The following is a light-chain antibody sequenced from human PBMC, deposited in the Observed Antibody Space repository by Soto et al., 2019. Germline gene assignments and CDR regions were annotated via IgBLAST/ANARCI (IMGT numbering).Light chain of an antibody. CDR3: AAWDDSLSGLYV. CDR2: RNN. J-gene: IGLJ1*01. Sequence: QSVLTQPPSASGTPGQRVTISCSGSSSNIGSNYVYWYQQLPETAPKLLIYRNNQRPSGVPDRFSGSKSGTSASLAISGLRSEDEADYYCAAWDDSLSGLYVFGTGTKLTVL. CDR1: SSNIGSNY. V-gene: IGLV1-47*01.